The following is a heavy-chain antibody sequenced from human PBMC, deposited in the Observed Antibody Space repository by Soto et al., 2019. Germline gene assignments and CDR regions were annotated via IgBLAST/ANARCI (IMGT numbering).Heavy chain of an antibody. J-gene: IGHJ2*01. D-gene: IGHD3-22*01. CDR3: ARVHSYYHDTGTYSRGYFDL. Sequence: GESLKISCXGSGYSFKYYWIGWVRQMSGRGLEWMGIINPGDSETRYSPAFEGQVTISADKSTDTAFLQWSSLKASDTAIYYCARVHSYYHDTGTYSRGYFDLWGRGALVTVSS. CDR2: INPGDSET. CDR1: GYSFKYYW. V-gene: IGHV5-51*01.